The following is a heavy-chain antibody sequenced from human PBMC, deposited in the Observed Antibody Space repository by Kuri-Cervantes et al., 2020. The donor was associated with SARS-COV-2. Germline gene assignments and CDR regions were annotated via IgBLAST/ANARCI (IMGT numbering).Heavy chain of an antibody. Sequence: GRSLRLSCAASGFTFSSYAMSWVRQAPGKGLEWVSAISGSGGSTYYADSVTGRFTITRDNSKNTLYLQMNSLRAEDTAVYYCAKDQNLDVVVVPAAWGQGSLVTVSS. J-gene: IGHJ5*02. CDR3: AKDQNLDVVVVPAA. D-gene: IGHD2-15*01. CDR1: GFTFSSYA. CDR2: ISGSGGST. V-gene: IGHV3-23*01.